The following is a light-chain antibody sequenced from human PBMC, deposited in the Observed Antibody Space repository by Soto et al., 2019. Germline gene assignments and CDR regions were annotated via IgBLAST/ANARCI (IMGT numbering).Light chain of an antibody. CDR2: GAS. Sequence: EIVMTQSPATLSVSPGERATLSCRASQTVASNVAWYQQKPGQAPRLLIHGASTRATGVSARFSGSGSGTEFTLTISSLQSEDFAVYYCQQYHNWSPQYTFGQGTKLQIK. J-gene: IGKJ2*01. CDR1: QTVASN. V-gene: IGKV3-15*01. CDR3: QQYHNWSPQYT.